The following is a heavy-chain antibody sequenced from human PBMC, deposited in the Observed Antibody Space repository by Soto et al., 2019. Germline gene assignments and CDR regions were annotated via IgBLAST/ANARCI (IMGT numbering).Heavy chain of an antibody. J-gene: IGHJ6*02. CDR2: IWYDGSNK. CDR1: GFTFSSYG. D-gene: IGHD6-13*01. CDR3: ASLVGGRVAAAGTRGYMDV. V-gene: IGHV3-33*01. Sequence: QVQLVESGGGVVQPGRSLRLSCAASGFTFSSYGMHWVRQAPGKGLEWVAVIWYDGSNKYYADSVKGRFTISRDNSKNTLYLQMNSLRAEDTAVYYCASLVGGRVAAAGTRGYMDVWGQGTTVTVSS.